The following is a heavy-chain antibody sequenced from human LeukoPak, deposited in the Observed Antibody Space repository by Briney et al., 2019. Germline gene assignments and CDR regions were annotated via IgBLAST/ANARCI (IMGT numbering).Heavy chain of an antibody. CDR3: ARDIGIVGAPGDD. CDR1: GYTCTSYY. Sequence: ASVKVSCKASGYTCTSYYMHWVRQAPGQGLEWMGIINPSGGSTSYGQKLQGKFTMPRDTSTCTVYMELSRLRSENTAGDCWARDIGIVGAPGDDWGQGTLVT. J-gene: IGHJ4*02. V-gene: IGHV1-46*01. CDR2: INPSGGST. D-gene: IGHD1-26*01.